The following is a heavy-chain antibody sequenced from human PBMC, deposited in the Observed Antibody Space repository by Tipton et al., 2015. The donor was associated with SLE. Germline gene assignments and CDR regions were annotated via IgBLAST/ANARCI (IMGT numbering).Heavy chain of an antibody. CDR3: AREEYRGGWVGVLWFDP. J-gene: IGHJ5*02. CDR2: IYYSGST. V-gene: IGHV4-59*01. CDR1: GGSISSYY. D-gene: IGHD6-25*01. Sequence: LRLSCTVSGGSISSYYWSWIRQPPGKGLEWIGYIYYSGSTNYNPSLKSRVTISVDTSKNQFSLKLSSVTAADTAVYYCAREEYRGGWVGVLWFDPWRKGTRVAVSS.